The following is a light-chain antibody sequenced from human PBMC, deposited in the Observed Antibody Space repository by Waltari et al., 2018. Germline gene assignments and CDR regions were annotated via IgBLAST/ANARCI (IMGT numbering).Light chain of an antibody. V-gene: IGKV1-39*01. J-gene: IGKJ2*01. Sequence: DIQMTKSPSSLSASVGDRVTITCRASQSISSYLNWYQQKPGKAPKLLIYAASSLQTGVPSRLSGSGSGTDFTLTISSLQPEDFATYYCQQSYSTPPTFGQGTKLEIK. CDR2: AAS. CDR3: QQSYSTPPT. CDR1: QSISSY.